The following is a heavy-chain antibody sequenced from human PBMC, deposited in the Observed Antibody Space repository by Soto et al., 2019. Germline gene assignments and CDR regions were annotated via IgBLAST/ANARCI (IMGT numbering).Heavy chain of an antibody. Sequence: EVQLLESGGGLVQPGGSLRLSCAASGFTFSTYAMNWVRQAPGNGLEWVSAISGSGGSIHYADSVKGRFTISSDNSKNTLHLQMHSLRDEDTAVYHCVKGSRKGDVWGQGTTVTVSS. CDR2: ISGSGGSI. CDR1: GFTFSTYA. J-gene: IGHJ6*02. V-gene: IGHV3-23*01. CDR3: VKGSRKGDV.